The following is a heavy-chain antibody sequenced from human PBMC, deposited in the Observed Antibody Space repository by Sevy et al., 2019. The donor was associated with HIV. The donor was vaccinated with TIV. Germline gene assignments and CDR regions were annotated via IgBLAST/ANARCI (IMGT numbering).Heavy chain of an antibody. J-gene: IGHJ5*01. Sequence: GSLRLSCAASGFTFDTFWMGLVRQAPGGGLEWVASIDPRGNERDYLDSLKGRFTISRDNAKNSLYLQMHSLKGGDTALYYCVRVLWDVLVVPAATPSPWLDSWGQGTLVTVSS. CDR2: IDPRGNER. CDR1: GFTFDTFW. CDR3: VRVLWDVLVVPAATPSPWLDS. D-gene: IGHD3-16*02. V-gene: IGHV3-7*01.